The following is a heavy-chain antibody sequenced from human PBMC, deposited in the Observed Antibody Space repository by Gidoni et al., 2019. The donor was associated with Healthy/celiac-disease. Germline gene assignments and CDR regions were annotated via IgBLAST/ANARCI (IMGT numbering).Heavy chain of an antibody. V-gene: IGHV1-8*01. CDR2: MNPHSGNT. J-gene: IGHJ3*02. CDR1: GYTFTSYD. D-gene: IGHD6-19*01. CDR3: ARGKRSKYSSGWCDAFDI. Sequence: QVQLVQSGAEVKKPGASVKVSCKASGYTFTSYDINWVRQATGQGLEWMGGMNPHSGNTVYAQKFQCRVTMTRNTSISTAYIELSSLRSEDTAVYYCARGKRSKYSSGWCDAFDIWGQGTMVTVSS.